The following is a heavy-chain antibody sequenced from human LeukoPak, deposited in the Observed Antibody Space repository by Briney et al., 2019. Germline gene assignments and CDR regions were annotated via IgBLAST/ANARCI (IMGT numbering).Heavy chain of an antibody. D-gene: IGHD3-10*01. CDR3: ARGSHSGGDHDY. J-gene: IGHJ4*02. Sequence: SETLSLTCTVSGGSISSYYWSWIRQPPGKGLEWIGYIYYSGSTNYNPSLKSRVTISVDTSKNQFSLKLSSVTAADTAVYYCARGSHSGGDHDYWGQGTLVTVSS. CDR2: IYYSGST. CDR1: GGSISSYY. V-gene: IGHV4-59*08.